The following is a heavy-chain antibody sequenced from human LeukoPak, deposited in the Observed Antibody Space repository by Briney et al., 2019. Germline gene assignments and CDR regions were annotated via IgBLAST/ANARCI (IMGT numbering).Heavy chain of an antibody. V-gene: IGHV3-23*01. CDR2: ISGSGGST. D-gene: IGHD2-2*01. Sequence: GGSLRLSCAASGFTFSSYAMSWVRQAPGEGLEWVSAISGSGGSTYYADSVKGRFTISRDNSKNTLYLQMNSLRAEDTAAYYCAKDSGDIVVVPAAFDYWGQGTLVTVSS. CDR1: GFTFSSYA. CDR3: AKDSGDIVVVPAAFDY. J-gene: IGHJ4*02.